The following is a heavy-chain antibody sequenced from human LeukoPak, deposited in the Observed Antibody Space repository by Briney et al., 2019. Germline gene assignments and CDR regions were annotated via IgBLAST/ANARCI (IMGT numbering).Heavy chain of an antibody. J-gene: IGHJ4*02. CDR2: IYSGGST. CDR1: GFTVSSNY. CDR3: ARGDPRMVRGVLLDY. D-gene: IGHD3-10*01. V-gene: IGHV3-53*01. Sequence: GGSLRPSCAASGFTVSSNYMSWVRQAPGKGLEWVSVIYSGGSTYYADSVKGRFTISRDNSKNTLYLQMNSLRAEDTAVYYCARGDPRMVRGVLLDYWGQGTLVTVSS.